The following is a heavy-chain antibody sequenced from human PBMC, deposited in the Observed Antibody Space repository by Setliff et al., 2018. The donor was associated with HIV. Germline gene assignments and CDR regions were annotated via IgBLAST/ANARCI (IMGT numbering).Heavy chain of an antibody. CDR2: IHYNGRT. J-gene: IGHJ5*02. Sequence: SETLSLTRTVSGDSITNDDYYWGWIRQPPGKGLEWIAIIHYNGRTYYDPSLKSRVTIFVDTSKTQFYLKLRSVTASDTAVYYCARYTPKVDWFDPWGQGTLVTVSS. CDR3: ARYTPKVDWFDP. CDR1: GDSITNDDYY. V-gene: IGHV4-39*01. D-gene: IGHD2-2*02.